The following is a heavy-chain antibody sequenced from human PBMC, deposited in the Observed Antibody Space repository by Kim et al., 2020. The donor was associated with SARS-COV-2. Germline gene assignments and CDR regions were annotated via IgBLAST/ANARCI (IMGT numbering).Heavy chain of an antibody. CDR2: ISSSTSYT. J-gene: IGHJ4*02. CDR1: GFTFSDYY. CDR3: ARVGLMYYFDY. Sequence: GGSLRLSCAASGFTFSDYYMTWIRQAPGKGLEWVSYISSSTSYTNYADSVKGRFTISRDNAKNSLYLQMNSLRAEDTALYYCARVGLMYYFDYWGQGTLVTVSS. V-gene: IGHV3-11*05.